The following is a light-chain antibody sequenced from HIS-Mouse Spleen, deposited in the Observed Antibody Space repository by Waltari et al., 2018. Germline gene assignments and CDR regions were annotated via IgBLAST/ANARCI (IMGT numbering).Light chain of an antibody. CDR2: EVS. Sequence: QSALTQPPSASGSPGQSVTISCPGPSSDVGGYNYVPWYQQHPGKAPKLMIYEVSKRPSGVPDRFSGSKSGNTASLTVSGLQAEDEAEYYCSSYAGSNNWVFGGGTKLTVL. CDR3: SSYAGSNNWV. CDR1: SSDVGGYNY. V-gene: IGLV2-8*01. J-gene: IGLJ2*01.